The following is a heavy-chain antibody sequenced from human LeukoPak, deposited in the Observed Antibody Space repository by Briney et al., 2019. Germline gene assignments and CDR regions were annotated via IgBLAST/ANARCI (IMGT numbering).Heavy chain of an antibody. V-gene: IGHV3-7*04. CDR3: ASDREYYYGSGSFDY. Sequence: GGSLGLSCAASGFTFSSYWMSWVRQAPGKGLEWVASIKQDGSEKYYVDSVKGRFTISRDNAKNSLYLQMNSLRAEDTAVYYCASDREYYYGSGSFDYWGQGTLVTVSS. CDR2: IKQDGSEK. J-gene: IGHJ4*02. CDR1: GFTFSSYW. D-gene: IGHD3-10*01.